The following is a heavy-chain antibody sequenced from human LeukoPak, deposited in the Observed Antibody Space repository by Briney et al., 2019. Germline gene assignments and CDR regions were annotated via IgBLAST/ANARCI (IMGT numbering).Heavy chain of an antibody. D-gene: IGHD5-12*01. CDR1: GFTFSNYA. CDR2: ITGSGGST. CDR3: ATLMRGPTGYSGYGGEDY. Sequence: GGSLRLSCTASGFTFSNYAMTWVRQAPGEGLQWVSAITGSGGSTYYADSVQGRFTISRDNSKNTLYLQMDSLRAEDTAVYCCATLMRGPTGYSGYGGEDYWGQGTLVTVSS. V-gene: IGHV3-23*01. J-gene: IGHJ4*02.